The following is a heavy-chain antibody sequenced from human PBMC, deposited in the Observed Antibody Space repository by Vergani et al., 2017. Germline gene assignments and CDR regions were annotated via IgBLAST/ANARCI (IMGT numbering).Heavy chain of an antibody. V-gene: IGHV4-38-2*02. CDR3: ARDGIAVAGTSY. Sequence: QVQLQESSPGLVKPSETLSLTCTVSGYSISSGYYWGWSRQPPGKGLEWIGSIYHSGSTYYNPSLKSRVTISVDTSKNQCSLKLSSVTAADTAVYYCARDGIAVAGTSYWGQGTLVTVSS. CDR1: GYSISSGYY. D-gene: IGHD6-19*01. J-gene: IGHJ4*02. CDR2: IYHSGST.